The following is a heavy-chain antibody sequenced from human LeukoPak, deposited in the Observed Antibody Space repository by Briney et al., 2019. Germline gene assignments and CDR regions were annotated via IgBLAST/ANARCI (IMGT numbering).Heavy chain of an antibody. V-gene: IGHV3-7*03. CDR1: RFTFNRYW. D-gene: IGHD5-12*01. CDR3: ARGVIGYRDAFDI. Sequence: GGSLRLSCAASRFTFNRYWMSWVRPAPGKGREWVANIKEDGSEKNYVDSMKGRITISRDNAKNSLYLQMNSLRVEDMAVYYCARGVIGYRDAFDIWGQGAMVTVSS. CDR2: IKEDGSEK. J-gene: IGHJ3*02.